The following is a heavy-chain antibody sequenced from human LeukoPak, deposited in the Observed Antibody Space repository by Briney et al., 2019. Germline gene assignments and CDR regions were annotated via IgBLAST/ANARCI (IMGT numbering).Heavy chain of an antibody. Sequence: PSETLSLTCTVSGGSISSSSYYWGWIRPPQGKGLVWYGIICYSGSTYYNPSLKSRVTISVDTSKNQFSLKLSSVTAADTAVYYCARGYSYGFGVYYFDYWGQGTLVTVSS. D-gene: IGHD5-18*01. CDR2: ICYSGST. CDR3: ARGYSYGFGVYYFDY. J-gene: IGHJ4*02. V-gene: IGHV4-39*01. CDR1: GGSISSSSYY.